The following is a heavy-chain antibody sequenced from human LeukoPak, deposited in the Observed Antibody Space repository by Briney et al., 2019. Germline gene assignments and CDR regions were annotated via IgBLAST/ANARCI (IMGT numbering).Heavy chain of an antibody. CDR3: ARDQNIAAAGTYYYGMDV. J-gene: IGHJ6*02. CDR1: GFTLSSFW. CDR2: IKQDERER. V-gene: IGHV3-7*01. D-gene: IGHD6-13*01. Sequence: GGSLRLSCAASGFTLSSFWMSWVRQTPGKGLEWVAHIKQDERERYYVDSVKGRFTIPRDNAKNSLYLQMNSLRAEDTAVYYCARDQNIAAAGTYYYGMDVWGQGTTVTVSS.